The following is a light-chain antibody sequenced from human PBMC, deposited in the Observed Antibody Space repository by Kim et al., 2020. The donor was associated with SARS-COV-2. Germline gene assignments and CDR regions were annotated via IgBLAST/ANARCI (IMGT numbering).Light chain of an antibody. CDR2: RNN. CDR3: AAWDDSLRVYV. CDR1: SSNIGTNY. J-gene: IGLJ1*01. V-gene: IGLV1-47*01. Sequence: GRGVTISCSGRSSNIGTNYRYRYQQRPGTAPKLLIYRNNQRPSGVPDRFSGSKSGTSASLAISGLRSEDEADYYCAAWDDSLRVYVFGTGTKVTVL.